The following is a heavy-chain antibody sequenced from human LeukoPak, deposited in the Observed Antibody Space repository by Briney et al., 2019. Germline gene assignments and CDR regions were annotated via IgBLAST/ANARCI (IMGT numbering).Heavy chain of an antibody. D-gene: IGHD3-3*01. CDR1: GGSISSGSYY. CDR2: IYTSGST. Sequence: SETLSLTCTVSGGSISSGSYYWSWIRQPAGKGLEWIGRIYTSGSTNYNPSLKSRVTISVDTSKNQFSLKLSSVTAADTAVYYCARDLIFGVVGYWGQGTLVTVSS. J-gene: IGHJ4*02. V-gene: IGHV4-61*02. CDR3: ARDLIFGVVGY.